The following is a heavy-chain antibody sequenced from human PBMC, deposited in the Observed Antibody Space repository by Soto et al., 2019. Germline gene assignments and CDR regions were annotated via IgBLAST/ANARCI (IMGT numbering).Heavy chain of an antibody. CDR3: ARGARQLGAWF. D-gene: IGHD3-16*01. Sequence: QVHLVQSGAEVKKPGASVKDSCKASGYTFTSYGISWVRQAPGQGLEWMGWISAYNGNTNYAQNLQGRVTMTTDPSKSTAYMELRSLRSDDTAVYYCARGARQLGAWFWVPATLVTVSS. CDR1: GYTFTSYG. CDR2: ISAYNGNT. J-gene: IGHJ4*02. V-gene: IGHV1-18*01.